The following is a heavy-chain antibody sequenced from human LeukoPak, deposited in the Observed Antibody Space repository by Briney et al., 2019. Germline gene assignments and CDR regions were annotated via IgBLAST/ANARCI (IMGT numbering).Heavy chain of an antibody. Sequence: SGGSLRLSCAASGFTVSDNYMSWVRQAPGKGLEWVSVLYSDGTTYYSDSVKGRFTISRDNSKNTLYLQMNNLRAEDTAVYYCARAAYDSNGYTANHDYWGREPWSPSPQ. J-gene: IGHJ4*02. CDR3: ARAAYDSNGYTANHDY. CDR2: LYSDGTT. CDR1: GFTVSDNY. D-gene: IGHD3-22*01. V-gene: IGHV3-53*01.